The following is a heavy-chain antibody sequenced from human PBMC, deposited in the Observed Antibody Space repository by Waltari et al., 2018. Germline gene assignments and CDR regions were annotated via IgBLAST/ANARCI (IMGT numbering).Heavy chain of an antibody. J-gene: IGHJ4*02. Sequence: QVQLVQSGAEVMKPGSSVRRSCKPSGGTSSSWDFSWVRQAPGQGVEWVGSVIPVFGTSSSAQRFQGRVSITADKSTTTIHMELNSLTSDDAAVYYCAKESGGYDHPYFDQWGQGTLVTVSS. CDR2: VIPVFGTS. D-gene: IGHD5-12*01. V-gene: IGHV1-69*14. CDR3: AKESGGYDHPYFDQ. CDR1: GGTSSSWD.